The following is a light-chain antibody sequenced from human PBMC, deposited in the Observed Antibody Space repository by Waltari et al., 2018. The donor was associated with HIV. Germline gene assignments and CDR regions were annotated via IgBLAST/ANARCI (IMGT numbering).Light chain of an antibody. J-gene: IGKJ4*01. Sequence: DIQMTQSPYSLSASVGDRVTITCRASHDISTWLAWYQQKPEKAPKSLIYAASNLQSGVPSRFRCSGSGTDFTLTISSLQPEYFATYYCQQYNAYPLTFGGGTKVEIK. CDR2: AAS. V-gene: IGKV1D-16*01. CDR1: HDISTW. CDR3: QQYNAYPLT.